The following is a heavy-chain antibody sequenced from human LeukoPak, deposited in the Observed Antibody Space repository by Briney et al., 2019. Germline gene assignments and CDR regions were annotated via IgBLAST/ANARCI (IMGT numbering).Heavy chain of an antibody. V-gene: IGHV3-23*01. J-gene: IGHJ5*02. D-gene: IGHD3-10*01. Sequence: GGSLRLSCAASAFTFSSYGMTWVRQAPGKGLEWVSAISGSGGITYYADSVKGRFTISRDNSKNTLYLQMNSLRVEDTAVYYCAKHNYGSGRFPVDFDPWGQGTLVTVSS. CDR1: AFTFSSYG. CDR3: AKHNYGSGRFPVDFDP. CDR2: ISGSGGIT.